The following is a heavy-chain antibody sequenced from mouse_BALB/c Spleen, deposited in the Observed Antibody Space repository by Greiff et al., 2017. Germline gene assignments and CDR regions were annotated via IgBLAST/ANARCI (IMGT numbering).Heavy chain of an antibody. CDR3: ARGDRYGRFAY. Sequence: VQLKESGGGLVKPGGSLKLSCAASGFTFSDYYMYWVRQTPEKRLEWVATISDGGSYTYYPDSVKGRFTISRDNAKNNLYLQMSSLKSEDTAMYYCARGDRYGRFAYWGQGTLVTVSA. J-gene: IGHJ3*01. CDR1: GFTFSDYY. CDR2: ISDGGSYT. D-gene: IGHD2-14*01. V-gene: IGHV5-4*02.